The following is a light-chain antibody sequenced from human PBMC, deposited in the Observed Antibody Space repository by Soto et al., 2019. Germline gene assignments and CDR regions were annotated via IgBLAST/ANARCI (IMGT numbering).Light chain of an antibody. V-gene: IGKV1D-12*01. Sequence: DIQMTQSPSSVSASVGDRVTISCRASQSIRMWLAWYQQKPGQAPKLLISAASILQGGVPSRFSGSGSGTDFTLTITRLQPEDVATYYCQQAHSFPYTFGQGTKLKIK. CDR3: QQAHSFPYT. J-gene: IGKJ2*01. CDR1: QSIRMW. CDR2: AAS.